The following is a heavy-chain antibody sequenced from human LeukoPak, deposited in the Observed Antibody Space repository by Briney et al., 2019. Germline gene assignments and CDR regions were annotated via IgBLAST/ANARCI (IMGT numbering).Heavy chain of an antibody. Sequence: ASVKASCKASGYTFTGYYMHWVRQAPGQGLEWMGWINPNSGGTNYAQRFQGRVTMTRDTSISTAYMELSRLRSDDTAVYYCAAAGYSSSWSGYWGQGTLVTVSS. V-gene: IGHV1-2*02. J-gene: IGHJ4*02. CDR3: AAAGYSSSWSGY. CDR1: GYTFTGYY. D-gene: IGHD6-13*01. CDR2: INPNSGGT.